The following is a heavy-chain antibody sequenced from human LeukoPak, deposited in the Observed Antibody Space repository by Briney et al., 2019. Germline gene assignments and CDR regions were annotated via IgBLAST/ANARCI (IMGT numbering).Heavy chain of an antibody. D-gene: IGHD2-2*01. Sequence: PGGSLRLSCAASGFTFSIYAMSWVRRAPGKGLEWVSAISGSGGSTYYADSVKGRLTISRDNSKNTLYLQMNSLRAEDTAVYYCAKGGIVVVPAAPYNWFDPWGQGTLVTVSS. CDR3: AKGGIVVVPAAPYNWFDP. CDR2: ISGSGGST. J-gene: IGHJ5*02. V-gene: IGHV3-23*01. CDR1: GFTFSIYA.